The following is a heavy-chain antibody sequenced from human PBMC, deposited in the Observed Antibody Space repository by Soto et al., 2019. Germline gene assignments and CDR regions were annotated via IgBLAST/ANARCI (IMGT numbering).Heavy chain of an antibody. D-gene: IGHD4-4*01. J-gene: IGHJ6*02. CDR2: IYPGDSVA. V-gene: IGHV5-51*01. Sequence: GESLKISCKASGYSFTNYLIAWVRQMPGGGLEWMGIIYPGDSVATYSPSFQGHVTISADKSVTTAYLQWNSLKASDTAVYFCARPRDYRSYYYYYGMDVWGQGTTVTVSS. CDR1: GYSFTNYL. CDR3: ARPRDYRSYYYYYGMDV.